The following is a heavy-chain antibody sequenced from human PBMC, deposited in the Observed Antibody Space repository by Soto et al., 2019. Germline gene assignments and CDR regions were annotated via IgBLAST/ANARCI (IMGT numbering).Heavy chain of an antibody. V-gene: IGHV4-39*01. CDR2: IRYSGST. CDR1: GGSISSSSDY. D-gene: IGHD2-8*02. Sequence: SETLSLTCTVSGGSISSSSDYWGWIRQPPGKGLEWIGTIRYSGSTSYSPSLKSRVTMSLDTSKNQFSLKLSSVTAADTAVYYCATRRTGSYSDSSGQGALVTVSS. J-gene: IGHJ4*02. CDR3: ATRRTGSYSDS.